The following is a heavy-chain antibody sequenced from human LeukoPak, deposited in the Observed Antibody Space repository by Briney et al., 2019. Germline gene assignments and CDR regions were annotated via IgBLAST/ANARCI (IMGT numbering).Heavy chain of an antibody. CDR3: ARAPYSGSPVAFDI. J-gene: IGHJ3*02. CDR1: GGTLSSYA. D-gene: IGHD1-26*01. Sequence: SVKVSCKASGGTLSSYAISWVRQAPGQGLEWMGGIIPIFGTANYAQKFQGRVTITTDESTSTAYMELSSLRSEDTAVYYCARAPYSGSPVAFDIWGQGTMVTVSS. V-gene: IGHV1-69*05. CDR2: IIPIFGTA.